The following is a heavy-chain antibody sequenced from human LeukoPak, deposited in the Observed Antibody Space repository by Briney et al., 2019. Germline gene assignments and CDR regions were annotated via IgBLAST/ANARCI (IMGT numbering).Heavy chain of an antibody. CDR2: INPSGGST. D-gene: IGHD3-10*01. J-gene: IGHJ5*02. CDR3: ARGPETYGSGEGNWFDP. V-gene: IGHV1-46*01. CDR1: GYTFTSYY. Sequence: ASVKVSCKASGYTFTSYYMHWVRQAPGQGLEWMGIINPSGGSTSYAQKFQGRVTMTRDTSTSTVYMELSSLRSEDTAVYYCARGPETYGSGEGNWFDPWGQGTLVTVSS.